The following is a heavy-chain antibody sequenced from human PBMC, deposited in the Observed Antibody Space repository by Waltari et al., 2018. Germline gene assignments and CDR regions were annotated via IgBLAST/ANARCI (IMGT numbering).Heavy chain of an antibody. CDR1: GGSIRSYY. J-gene: IGHJ4*02. Sequence: QVQLQESGPGLVKPSETLSLTCTVSGGSIRSYYWSWTRQPPGKGLEWIGYIYYSGSTNYNPSLKSRVTISVDTSKNQFSLKLSSVTAADTAVYYCARAKGELSIFDYWGQGTLVTVSS. CDR2: IYYSGST. D-gene: IGHD3-16*02. V-gene: IGHV4-59*01. CDR3: ARAKGELSIFDY.